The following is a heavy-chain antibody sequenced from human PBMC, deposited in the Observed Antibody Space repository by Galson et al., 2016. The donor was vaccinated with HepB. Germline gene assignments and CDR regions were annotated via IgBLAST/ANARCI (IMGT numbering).Heavy chain of an antibody. CDR1: GGTFSNYG. CDR2: IIPMFGAT. J-gene: IGHJ3*02. CDR3: ARDHQPAAISSDAFDI. D-gene: IGHD2-2*01. V-gene: IGHV1-69*13. Sequence: SVKVSCKASGGTFSNYGISWVRQAPGQGPEWMGRIIPMFGATDYAQNFQGRVTITAAGSSRTVYMDLSSLRSEDTAVYYCARDHQPAAISSDAFDIWGQGTMVTVSS.